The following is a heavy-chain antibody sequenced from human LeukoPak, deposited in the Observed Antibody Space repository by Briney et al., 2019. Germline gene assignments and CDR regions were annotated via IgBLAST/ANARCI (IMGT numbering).Heavy chain of an antibody. D-gene: IGHD2-8*01. V-gene: IGHV3-30*18. J-gene: IGHJ6*02. CDR2: ISYDGSNK. CDR3: AKDAEFVLMVYNGMDV. CDR1: GFTFSSYG. Sequence: GGSLRLSCAASGFTFSSYGMHWVRQAPGKGLEWVAVISYDGSNKYYADSVKGRFTISRDNSKNTPYLQMNSLRAEDTAVYYCAKDAEFVLMVYNGMDVWGQGTTVTVSS.